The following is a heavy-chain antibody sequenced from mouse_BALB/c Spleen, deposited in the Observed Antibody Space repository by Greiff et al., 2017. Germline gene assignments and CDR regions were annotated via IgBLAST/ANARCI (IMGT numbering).Heavy chain of an antibody. J-gene: IGHJ1*01. CDR2: ISSGSSTI. Sequence: EVQRVESGGGLVQPGGSRKLSCAASGFTFSSFGMHWVRQAPEKGLEWVAYISSGSSTIYYADTVKGRFTISRDNPKNTLFLQMTSLRSEDTAMYYCARISYYYGSSYGYFDVWGAGTTVTVSS. D-gene: IGHD1-1*01. CDR1: GFTFSSFG. CDR3: ARISYYYGSSYGYFDV. V-gene: IGHV5-17*02.